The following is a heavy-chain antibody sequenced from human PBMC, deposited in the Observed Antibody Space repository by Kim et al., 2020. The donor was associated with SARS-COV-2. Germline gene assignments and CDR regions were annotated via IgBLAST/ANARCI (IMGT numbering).Heavy chain of an antibody. D-gene: IGHD6-13*01. Sequence: PSRKSRVTISVDTSKNQFSLKRSSVTAADTAVYYCARGYSSSWYGRYFDYWGQGTLVTVSS. V-gene: IGHV4-34*01. CDR3: ARGYSSSWYGRYFDY. J-gene: IGHJ4*02.